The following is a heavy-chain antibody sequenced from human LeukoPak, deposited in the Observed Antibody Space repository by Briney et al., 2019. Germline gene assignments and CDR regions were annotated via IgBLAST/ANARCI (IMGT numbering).Heavy chain of an antibody. V-gene: IGHV3-7*01. CDR2: IKQDGSEK. CDR1: GFTFSSYW. D-gene: IGHD3-10*01. CDR3: ARGRSGSYGFFDY. J-gene: IGHJ4*02. Sequence: GGSLRLSCAVSGFTFSSYWMSWVRQAPGKGLEWVANIKQDGSEKYYVDSVKGRFTISRDNARNSLYLQMNSLRAEDTAVYYCARGRSGSYGFFDYWSLGNLVTVSS.